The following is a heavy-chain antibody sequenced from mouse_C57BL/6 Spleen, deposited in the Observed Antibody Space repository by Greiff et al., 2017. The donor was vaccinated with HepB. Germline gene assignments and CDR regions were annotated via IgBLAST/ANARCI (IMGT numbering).Heavy chain of an antibody. CDR1: GYAFSSSW. CDR3: ARVYGSSPLYAMDY. J-gene: IGHJ4*01. Sequence: VQRVESGPELVKPGASVKISCKASGYAFSSSWMNWVKQRPGKGLEWIGRIYPGDGDTNYNGKFKGKATLTADKSSSTAYMQLSSLTSEDSAVYFCARVYGSSPLYAMDYWGQGTSVTVSS. D-gene: IGHD1-1*01. V-gene: IGHV1-82*01. CDR2: IYPGDGDT.